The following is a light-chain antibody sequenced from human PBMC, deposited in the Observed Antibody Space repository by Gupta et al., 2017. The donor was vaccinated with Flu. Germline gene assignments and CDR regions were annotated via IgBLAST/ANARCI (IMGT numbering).Light chain of an antibody. V-gene: IGKV3-15*01. J-gene: IGKJ5*01. CDR1: QSVIRN. CDR3: QQDNNWPLT. Sequence: EIVMTQSPATLSASPGETAALSCRASQSVIRNLAWYQQKPGQAPRLLIYGASTRATGIPARFSGSGSGTEFTLTISSLQSEDFAVYYCQQDNNWPLTFGQGTXLGIK. CDR2: GAS.